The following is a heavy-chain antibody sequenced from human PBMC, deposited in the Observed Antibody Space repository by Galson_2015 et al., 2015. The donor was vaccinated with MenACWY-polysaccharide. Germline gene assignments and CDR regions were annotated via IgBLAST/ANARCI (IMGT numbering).Heavy chain of an antibody. CDR2: INADGSHT. V-gene: IGHV3-74*01. J-gene: IGHJ5*02. Sequence: SLRLAGAASGFTFRTTWMRWVRQAPGKGLVWVSRINADGSHTDYADSVRGRFTISRDNAKNALYLEMNSLRAEDTDVYYCQKPGVKYCGGSSCYVNWFDPWGQGTLVTVSS. D-gene: IGHD2-15*01. CDR1: GFTFRTTW. CDR3: QKPGVKYCGGSSCYVNWFDP.